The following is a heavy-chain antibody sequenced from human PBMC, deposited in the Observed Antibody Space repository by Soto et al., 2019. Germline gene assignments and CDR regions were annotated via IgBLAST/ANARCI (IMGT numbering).Heavy chain of an antibody. CDR3: GREEGY. V-gene: IGHV1-69*12. Sequence: QVQLVQSGAEVKKPGSSVKVSCKASGGAFSNYAISWVRQAPGQGLEWMGGILPIFGPANYAQKFQGRVTITADVSTSTAYMELSSLRSDDTAVYYCGREEGYWGQGTLVTVSS. CDR2: ILPIFGPA. CDR1: GGAFSNYA. J-gene: IGHJ4*02.